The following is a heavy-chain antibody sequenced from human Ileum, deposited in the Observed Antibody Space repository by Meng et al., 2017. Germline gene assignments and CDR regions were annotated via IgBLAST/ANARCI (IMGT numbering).Heavy chain of an antibody. CDR3: ARDIATYYYESSGYYDVYFHN. CDR1: GYVFTNYF. J-gene: IGHJ1*01. Sequence: ASVKVSCKAAGYVFTNYFMHWLRQAPGQGPEWMGLINLNGGGTTYAQKFQGRVTMTRDTSTSTAYMELSGLRSDDTGIYYCARDIATYYYESSGYYDVYFHNWGQGTLVTVSS. CDR2: INLNGGGT. D-gene: IGHD3-22*01. V-gene: IGHV1-46*01.